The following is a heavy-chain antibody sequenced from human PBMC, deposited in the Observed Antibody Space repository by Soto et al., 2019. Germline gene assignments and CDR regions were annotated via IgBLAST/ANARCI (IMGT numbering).Heavy chain of an antibody. CDR1: GFSLSTSGVG. CDR3: AHSRLWFGELLAYYFDY. J-gene: IGHJ4*02. CDR2: IYWDDDK. D-gene: IGHD3-10*01. Sequence: QITLKESGPTLVKPTQTLTLTCTFSGFSLSTSGVGVGWIRQPPGKALEWLALIYWDDDKRYSPSLKSRLTITKDTSKNQVXXXXXNMDPVDTATXXCAHSRLWFGELLAYYFDYWGQGTLVTVSS. V-gene: IGHV2-5*02.